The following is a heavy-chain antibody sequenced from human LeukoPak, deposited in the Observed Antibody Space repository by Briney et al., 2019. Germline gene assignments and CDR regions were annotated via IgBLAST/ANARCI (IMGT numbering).Heavy chain of an antibody. CDR3: ESTTGP. J-gene: IGHJ5*02. Sequence: GGSLRLSCAASGFTFEHYWMRWVRQAPGKGLEWLATIKGDGSKKDYVDSVRGRFTVSIDNAKNSLYLQMSSLRVEDTAIYYCESTTGPWGQGTLVTVSS. V-gene: IGHV3-7*03. CDR2: IKGDGSKK. CDR1: GFTFEHYW. D-gene: IGHD1-7*01.